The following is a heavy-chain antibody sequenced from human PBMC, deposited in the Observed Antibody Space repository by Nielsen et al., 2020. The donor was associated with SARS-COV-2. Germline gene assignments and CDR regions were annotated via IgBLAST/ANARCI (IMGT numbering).Heavy chain of an antibody. CDR1: GFTFSSYS. D-gene: IGHD2-2*02. Sequence: GESLKISCAASGFTFSSYSMNWVRQAPGKGLESVSVIHGGGNTYYADSVKGRFTISRHSSNNTLFLQMNSLRAEDTAVYYCARLYAGRIDAFDIWGQGTMVTVSS. CDR2: IHGGGNT. V-gene: IGHV3-53*04. J-gene: IGHJ3*02. CDR3: ARLYAGRIDAFDI.